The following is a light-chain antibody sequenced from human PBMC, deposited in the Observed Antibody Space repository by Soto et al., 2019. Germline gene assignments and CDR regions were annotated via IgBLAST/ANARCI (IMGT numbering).Light chain of an antibody. CDR1: SSDVGGYNY. CDR2: EVS. Sequence: QSFLTQPPSASGSPGRSVTISCAGTSSDVGGYNYVSWYQQYPGKVPKLMIYEVSERPSGVPDRFSGSKSGNTAFLTVSGLQAEDEADYYCLSYADTAYVFGTGTKVTVL. V-gene: IGLV2-8*01. CDR3: LSYADTAYV. J-gene: IGLJ1*01.